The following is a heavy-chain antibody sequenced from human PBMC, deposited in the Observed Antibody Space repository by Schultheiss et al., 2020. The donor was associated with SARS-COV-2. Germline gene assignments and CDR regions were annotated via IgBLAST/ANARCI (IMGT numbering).Heavy chain of an antibody. CDR3: TTDAGDPRDY. D-gene: IGHD4-17*01. Sequence: GGSLRLSCAASGFTFSSYAMHWVRQAPGKGLEWVAVISYDGSNKYYADSVKGRFSISRDNAKNSLYLQMNSLRVEDTAVYYCTTDAGDPRDYWGQGTLVTVSS. CDR2: ISYDGSNK. V-gene: IGHV3-30*07. CDR1: GFTFSSYA. J-gene: IGHJ4*02.